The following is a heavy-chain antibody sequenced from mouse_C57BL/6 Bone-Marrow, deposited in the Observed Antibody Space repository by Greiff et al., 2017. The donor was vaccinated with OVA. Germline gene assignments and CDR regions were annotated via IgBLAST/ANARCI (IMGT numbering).Heavy chain of an antibody. Sequence: DVHLVESGGGLVKPGGSLKLSCAASGFTFSDYGMPWVRQAPEKGLEWVAYISSGSSTISYADTVKGRFTISRDNAKNTLFLQMTSLRSEDTAMYYCASYYGSYAMDYWGQGTSVTVSS. CDR2: ISSGSSTI. CDR1: GFTFSDYG. V-gene: IGHV5-17*01. J-gene: IGHJ4*01. D-gene: IGHD1-1*01. CDR3: ASYYGSYAMDY.